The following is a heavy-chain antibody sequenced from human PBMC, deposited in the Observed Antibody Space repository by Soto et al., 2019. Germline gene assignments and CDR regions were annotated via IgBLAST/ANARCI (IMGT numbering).Heavy chain of an antibody. Sequence: QVQLQQWGAGLLKPSETLSLNCAVTGGSLSGYYWSWIRQPPGKGLEWIGEVKDGGHTNYSPSLRGRVTISSATSNNQFSLRLNSVTAADTGVYYCARGQEGVVATHWDQGSLVTV. D-gene: IGHD5-12*01. CDR3: ARGQEGVVATH. V-gene: IGHV4-34*01. CDR2: VKDGGHT. J-gene: IGHJ4*02. CDR1: GGSLSGYY.